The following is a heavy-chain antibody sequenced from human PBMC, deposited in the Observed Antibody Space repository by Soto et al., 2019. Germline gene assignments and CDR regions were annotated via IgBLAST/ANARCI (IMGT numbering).Heavy chain of an antibody. Sequence: EVQLVESGGGLVQPGGSLRLSCTASEFTFSSYWMHWVRQAPGKGLIWVSRITSDVSSTTYADSVKGRFTISRDNAKNTLYLQMNRLRPEDTAVYYCVLSLGYPAFWGQGTLVTVSS. CDR3: VLSLGYPAF. V-gene: IGHV3-74*01. CDR1: EFTFSSYW. D-gene: IGHD5-12*01. J-gene: IGHJ4*02. CDR2: ITSDVSST.